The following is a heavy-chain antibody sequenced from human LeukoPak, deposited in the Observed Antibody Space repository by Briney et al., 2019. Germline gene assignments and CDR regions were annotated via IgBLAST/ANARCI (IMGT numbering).Heavy chain of an antibody. CDR1: GYTFTNYY. CDR3: ARVGYYYDSSGYYLNY. J-gene: IGHJ4*02. D-gene: IGHD3-22*01. Sequence: ASVKVSCKASGYTFTNYYMHWVRQAPGQGLEWMGIINPSGGSTSYAQKFQGRVTMTRDTSTSTVYMELTSLRSEDTAVYYCARVGYYYDSSGYYLNYWGQGTLVTVSS. CDR2: INPSGGST. V-gene: IGHV1-46*01.